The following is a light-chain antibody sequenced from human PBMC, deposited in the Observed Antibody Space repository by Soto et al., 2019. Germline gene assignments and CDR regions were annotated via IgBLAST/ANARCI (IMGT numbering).Light chain of an antibody. CDR3: QQYNTFSRT. CDR2: GAS. Sequence: DIQMTQSPSSLSASVGDRVTLTCRASQSISSYLNWYQQRPGKAPKVLIYGASTLQSGVPSRFSGSGSGTEFTLTISSLQPEDFATYYCQQYNTFSRTFGQGTKVDIK. V-gene: IGKV1-39*01. CDR1: QSISSY. J-gene: IGKJ1*01.